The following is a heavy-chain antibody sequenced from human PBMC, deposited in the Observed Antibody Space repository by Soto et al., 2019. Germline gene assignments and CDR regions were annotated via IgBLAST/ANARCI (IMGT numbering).Heavy chain of an antibody. CDR2: ISYDGSNK. D-gene: IGHD2-15*01. CDR3: AKIAKDCSGGSCFDY. Sequence: PGGSLRLSCAASGFTFSSYAMHWARQAPGKGLEWVAVISYDGSNKYYADSVKGRFTISRDNSKNTLYLQMNSLRAEDTAVYYCAKIAKDCSGGSCFDYWGQGTLVTVSS. CDR1: GFTFSSYA. J-gene: IGHJ4*02. V-gene: IGHV3-30-3*02.